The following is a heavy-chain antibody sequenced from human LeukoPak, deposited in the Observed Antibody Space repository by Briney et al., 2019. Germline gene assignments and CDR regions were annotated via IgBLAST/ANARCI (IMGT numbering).Heavy chain of an antibody. J-gene: IGHJ4*02. Sequence: GASVKVSCKGSGYTFTSYYMHWVRQAPGQGLEWMGIINPSGGSTSYAQKFQGRVTMTTDTSTSTAYMELRSLRSDDTAVYYCARAGLGYCSSTSCYGDLIMDYWGQGTLVTVSS. V-gene: IGHV1-46*01. CDR1: GYTFTSYY. D-gene: IGHD2-2*01. CDR2: INPSGGST. CDR3: ARAGLGYCSSTSCYGDLIMDY.